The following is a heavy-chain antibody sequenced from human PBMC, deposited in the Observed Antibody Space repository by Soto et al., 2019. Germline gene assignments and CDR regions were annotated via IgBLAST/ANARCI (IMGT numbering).Heavy chain of an antibody. CDR2: ICSSGST. CDR1: GGAISTYY. Sequence: SETLSLTCTVSGGAISTYYWTWIRQPAGKGLEWIGRICSSGSTKYNPSLQSRVTMSLDTSNNQFSLRLTSVTAADTAVYYCARGQRFSDWFDPWGQGTLVTVS. J-gene: IGHJ5*02. V-gene: IGHV4-4*07. D-gene: IGHD3-3*01. CDR3: ARGQRFSDWFDP.